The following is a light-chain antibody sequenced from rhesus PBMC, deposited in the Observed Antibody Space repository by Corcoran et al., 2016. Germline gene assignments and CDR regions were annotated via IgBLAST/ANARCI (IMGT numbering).Light chain of an antibody. CDR2: KAS. J-gene: IGKJ2*01. V-gene: IGKV1-74*01. CDR1: ENVNNY. Sequence: DIQMTQSPSSLSASVGDRVTITCRASENVNNYLNWYQQKPGKATKLLIYKASTLQSGGPSRFRGSGSGIDYTVTISRLQAEDVATYYCQHGYGTPYSFGQGTKVEIK. CDR3: QHGYGTPYS.